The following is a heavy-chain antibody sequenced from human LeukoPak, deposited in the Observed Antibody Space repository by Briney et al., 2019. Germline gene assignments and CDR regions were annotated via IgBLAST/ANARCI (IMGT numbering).Heavy chain of an antibody. D-gene: IGHD5-24*01. J-gene: IGHJ4*02. CDR3: ARESLERRFDY. CDR2: TQYRSERSF. Sequence: SQTLSLTCAISGDSGSTNNAAWNWIRQSPSRGLEWLGRTQYRSERSFDYALSMKGRITLNPDTSKNQFSLQLSSVTPEDTAVYYSARESLERRFDYWGQGILVTVSS. CDR1: GDSGSTNNAA. V-gene: IGHV6-1*01.